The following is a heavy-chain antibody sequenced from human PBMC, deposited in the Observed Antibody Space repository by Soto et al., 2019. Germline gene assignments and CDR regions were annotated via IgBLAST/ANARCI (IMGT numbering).Heavy chain of an antibody. J-gene: IGHJ4*02. CDR1: GGSFSGYY. Sequence: LETLSLTCAVYGGSFSGYYWSWIRQPPGKGLEWIGEINHSGSTNYNPSLKSRVTISVDTSKNQFSLKLSSVTAADTAVYYCARLAIDFWSGYSKFDYWGQGTLVTVSS. CDR3: ARLAIDFWSGYSKFDY. CDR2: INHSGST. D-gene: IGHD3-3*01. V-gene: IGHV4-34*01.